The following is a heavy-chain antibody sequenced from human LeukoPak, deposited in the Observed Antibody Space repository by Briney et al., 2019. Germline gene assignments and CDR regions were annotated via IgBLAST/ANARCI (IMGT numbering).Heavy chain of an antibody. CDR2: IYTGDSDT. CDR3: ARQDGNSKYYFDY. Sequence: GESLQISCKGSGYIFTYYWIGWVRQMPAKGLEWMGIIYTGDSDTRYRPSFQGHVTIPVDKSISNAYLQWSSLKASDTAMYYCARQDGNSKYYFDYWGQGTLVTVSS. D-gene: IGHD1-1*01. CDR1: GYIFTYYW. J-gene: IGHJ4*02. V-gene: IGHV5-51*01.